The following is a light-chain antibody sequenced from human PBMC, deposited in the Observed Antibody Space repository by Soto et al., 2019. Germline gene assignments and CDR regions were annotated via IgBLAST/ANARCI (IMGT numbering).Light chain of an antibody. CDR2: DAS. CDR1: QTVRNNY. V-gene: IGKV3-20*01. J-gene: IGKJ1*01. CDR3: QQYGSSPRT. Sequence: FVLTQSPGTLSLSPGERATLSCRASQTVRNNYLAWYQQKPGQAPRLLIYDASSRATGIPDRFSGSGSGTDFTLTISRLEPEDFAVYYCQQYGSSPRTFGQGTKVDI.